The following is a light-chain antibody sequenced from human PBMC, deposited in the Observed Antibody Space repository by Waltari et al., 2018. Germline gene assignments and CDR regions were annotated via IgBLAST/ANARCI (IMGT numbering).Light chain of an antibody. V-gene: IGKV4-1*01. Sequence: DIVMTQSPDSLAVSLGERATIDCTSSQNVLFSVNNINYLAWYQQKSVQPPKLLFYWASTRESGVPDRFSASGSGTSFTLAISSRRAEDVAVDYCQQYYSTPATFGQGTKVEIK. CDR1: QNVLFSVNNINY. CDR3: QQYYSTPAT. CDR2: WAS. J-gene: IGKJ1*01.